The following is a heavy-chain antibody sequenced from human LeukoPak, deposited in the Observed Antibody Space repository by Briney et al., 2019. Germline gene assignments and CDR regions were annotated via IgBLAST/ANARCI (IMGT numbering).Heavy chain of an antibody. V-gene: IGHV4-59*01. CDR2: IFYSGST. Sequence: PSETLSLTCTVSGGSISSYYWSWIRPPPGEGVEWGWYIFYSGSTNYNPSLKSRVTISVDTPKNQYSLKLSCVTAADTAVDYCARMGRSSGPFQHWGQGTLVTVSS. CDR3: ARMGRSSGPFQH. J-gene: IGHJ1*01. CDR1: GGSISSYY. D-gene: IGHD6-25*01.